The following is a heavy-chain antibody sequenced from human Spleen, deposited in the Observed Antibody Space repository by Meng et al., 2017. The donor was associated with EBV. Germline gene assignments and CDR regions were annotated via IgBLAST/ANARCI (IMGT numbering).Heavy chain of an antibody. CDR2: IYHSGHT. CDR1: GASISSINW. V-gene: IGHV4-4*02. Sequence: QLQESGPGLVKPSETLSLTCTVSGASISSINWWNWVRQPPGKGLEWIGEIYHSGHTNYNPSLRSRVIMSVDKSKNQFSLDLTSVTAADTAIYYCATAHCSGGGCPGGSWGQGTLVTVSS. J-gene: IGHJ5*02. D-gene: IGHD2-15*01. CDR3: ATAHCSGGGCPGGS.